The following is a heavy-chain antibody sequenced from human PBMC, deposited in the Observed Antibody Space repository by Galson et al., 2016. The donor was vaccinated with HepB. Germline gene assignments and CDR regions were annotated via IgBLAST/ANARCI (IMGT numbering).Heavy chain of an antibody. CDR2: ITFDGSNK. CDR3: ASNTYSYDKTGTHYVNFFHY. CDR1: DSTFSRYA. V-gene: IGHV3-30-3*01. Sequence: SLRLSCAASDSTFSRYAMHWVCQSPDKGLEWVAVITFDGSNKYYADPMKGRFSISRDNSKNTLYLEMNSLRTEDAAVYYCASNTYSYDKTGTHYVNFFHYWGQGTRVTVSS. J-gene: IGHJ4*02. D-gene: IGHD1-7*01.